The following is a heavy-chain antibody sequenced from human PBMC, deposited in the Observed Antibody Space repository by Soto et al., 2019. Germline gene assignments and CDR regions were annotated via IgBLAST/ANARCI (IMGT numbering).Heavy chain of an antibody. Sequence: SETLSLTCTVSGGSISGYYWSWIRQPPGKGLEWIGYIYNTGSTYYNPSLKSRLTISADTSRNQFSLKLTSVTAADTAVYYCAKEKNYSDGYGYPPLDIWGQGTMVTVSS. CDR3: AKEKNYSDGYGYPPLDI. CDR1: GGSISGYY. J-gene: IGHJ3*02. D-gene: IGHD3-22*01. V-gene: IGHV4-4*08. CDR2: IYNTGST.